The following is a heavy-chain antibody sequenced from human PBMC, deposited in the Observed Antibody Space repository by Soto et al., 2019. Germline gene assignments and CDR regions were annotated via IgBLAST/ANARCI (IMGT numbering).Heavy chain of an antibody. Sequence: SETLSLTCAVYGGSFSGYCWSCIRQPPGKGLEWIVEINHSGSTNYNPSLKSRVTISVDTSKNQFSLKLTSVTAADRAVYYCARCSVDTVDSTGFYADWAQGTSVTVSS. V-gene: IGHV4-34*01. CDR3: ARCSVDTVDSTGFYAD. CDR1: GGSFSGYC. D-gene: IGHD3-22*01. J-gene: IGHJ4*02. CDR2: INHSGST.